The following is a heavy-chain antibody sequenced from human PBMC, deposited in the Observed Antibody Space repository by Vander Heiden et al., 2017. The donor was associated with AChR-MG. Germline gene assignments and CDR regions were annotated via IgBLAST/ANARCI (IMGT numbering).Heavy chain of an antibody. D-gene: IGHD1-26*01. Sequence: EVQLVESGGGLVKPGGSLRLSCAASGFTFRNYSMNWVRQAPGKGLEWVSYISSTSSTIYYADSVKGRFTIPRDNAKNSLYLQMNSLRDEDTAVYFCARDPDIVGGTAFDHWGQGILVTVSS. CDR1: GFTFRNYS. CDR3: ARDPDIVGGTAFDH. CDR2: ISSTSSTI. V-gene: IGHV3-48*02. J-gene: IGHJ4*02.